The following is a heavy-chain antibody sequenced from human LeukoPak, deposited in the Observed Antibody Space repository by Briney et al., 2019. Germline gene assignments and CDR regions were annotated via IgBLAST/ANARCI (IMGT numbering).Heavy chain of an antibody. J-gene: IGHJ4*02. Sequence: GGSLRLSCAASGFSFNRYTMSWVRQAPGKGPEWVAKMKEDGSEEYYVDCVKGRFTISRDNGKNSLFLQMDSLRAEDTAVYYCARGGARYFDSWGQGTLVTVSS. D-gene: IGHD3-16*01. CDR3: ARGGARYFDS. CDR1: GFSFNRYT. CDR2: MKEDGSEE. V-gene: IGHV3-7*01.